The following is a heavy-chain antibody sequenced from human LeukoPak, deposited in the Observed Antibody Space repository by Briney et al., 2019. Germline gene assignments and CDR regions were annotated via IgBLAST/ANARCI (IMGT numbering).Heavy chain of an antibody. CDR3: ARVGSTSYYLKDWFDP. Sequence: SETLSLTCAVYGGSFSGYYWSWIRQPPGKGLEWIGEINHSGSTNYNPSLKSRVTISVDTSKNQFSLKLSSVTAADTAVYYCARVGSTSYYLKDWFDPWGQGTLVTVSS. V-gene: IGHV4-34*01. CDR2: INHSGST. J-gene: IGHJ5*02. D-gene: IGHD2-2*01. CDR1: GGSFSGYY.